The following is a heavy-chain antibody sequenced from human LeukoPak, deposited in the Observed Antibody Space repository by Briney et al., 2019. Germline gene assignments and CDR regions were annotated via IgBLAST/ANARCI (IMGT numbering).Heavy chain of an antibody. J-gene: IGHJ6*03. CDR1: GFTFGDYA. CDR2: IRSKAYGGTT. Sequence: GGSLRLSCTASGFTFGDYAMSWVRQAPGKGLEWVGFIRSKAYGGTTEYAASVKGRFTISRDDSKSIAYLQMNSLKTEDTAVYYCTRDRRGYSGYDYYYYYMDVWGKGTTVTISS. V-gene: IGHV3-49*04. CDR3: TRDRRGYSGYDYYYYYMDV. D-gene: IGHD5-12*01.